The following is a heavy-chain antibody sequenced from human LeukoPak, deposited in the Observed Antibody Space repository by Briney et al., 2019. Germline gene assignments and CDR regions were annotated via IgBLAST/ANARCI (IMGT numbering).Heavy chain of an antibody. CDR2: ISSSGGST. CDR1: GFTFSSYA. V-gene: IGHV3-64*01. D-gene: IGHD3-9*01. CDR3: AREGQFYDILTGYYRHYYYGMDV. J-gene: IGHJ6*02. Sequence: AGGSLRVSCAASGFTFSSYAMHWVRQAPGKGLEYVSVISSSGGSTYYANSVKGRFTISRDNSKNTLYLQMGSLRAEDMAVYYCAREGQFYDILTGYYRHYYYGMDVWGQGTTVTVSS.